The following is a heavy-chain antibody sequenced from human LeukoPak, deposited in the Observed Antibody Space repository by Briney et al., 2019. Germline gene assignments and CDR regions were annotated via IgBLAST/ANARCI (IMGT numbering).Heavy chain of an antibody. D-gene: IGHD5-18*01. V-gene: IGHV6-1*01. CDR3: ARGSYSYGYYYYYMDV. Sequence: SQTLSLTCAISGDSVSRNNAAWNWIRQSPSRGLEWLGRTYYSSKWYNDYAVSVKSRITINPDTSKNHVSLQLNSVTPEDTAVYYCARGSYSYGYYYYYMDVWGKGTTVTVSS. J-gene: IGHJ6*03. CDR1: GDSVSRNNAA. CDR2: TYYSSKWYN.